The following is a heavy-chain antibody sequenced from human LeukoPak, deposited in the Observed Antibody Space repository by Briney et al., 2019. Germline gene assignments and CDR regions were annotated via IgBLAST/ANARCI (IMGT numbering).Heavy chain of an antibody. CDR1: GFSISDSY. CDR2: ISGSGSDI. D-gene: IGHD5-18*01. Sequence: GGSLRLSCVVSGFSISDSYMTWIRQTPGKGLEWLAYISGSGSDIYFADSVKGRFTISRDDAKNSLYLQMNSLRPEDTALYYCSTDPRLPMYWGHGTLVTVSS. CDR3: STDPRLPMY. V-gene: IGHV3-11*01. J-gene: IGHJ4*01.